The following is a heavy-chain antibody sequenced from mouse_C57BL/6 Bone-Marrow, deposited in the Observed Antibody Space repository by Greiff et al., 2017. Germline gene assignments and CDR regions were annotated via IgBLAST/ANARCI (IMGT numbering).Heavy chain of an antibody. CDR1: GYTFTSYW. J-gene: IGHJ3*01. V-gene: IGHV1-55*01. Sequence: VQLQQPGAELVKPGASVKMSCKASGYTFTSYWITWVKQRPGQGLEWIGDIYPGSGSTNYNEKFKSKATLTVDTSSSTAYMQLSSLTSEDSAVYYCARWITTVGTLAYWGQGTLVTVSA. D-gene: IGHD1-1*01. CDR2: IYPGSGST. CDR3: ARWITTVGTLAY.